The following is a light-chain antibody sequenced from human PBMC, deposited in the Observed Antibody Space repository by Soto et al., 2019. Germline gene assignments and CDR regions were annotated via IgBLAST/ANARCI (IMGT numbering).Light chain of an antibody. Sequence: DIVVTQSPDSLAVPLGERATINCKSSQSLLYISNNKNYLAWYQQRAGQPPKLIIHWASTRESGVPDRFTGSGSVTDFTLTITNLQTEDVAVYYCQQYFSNPSFGGGTKLEIK. CDR3: QQYFSNPS. V-gene: IGKV4-1*01. CDR1: QSLLYISNNKNY. J-gene: IGKJ4*01. CDR2: WAS.